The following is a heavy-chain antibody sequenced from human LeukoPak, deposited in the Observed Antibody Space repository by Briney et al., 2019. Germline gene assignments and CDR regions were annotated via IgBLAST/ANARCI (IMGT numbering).Heavy chain of an antibody. V-gene: IGHV1-69*06. CDR2: IIPIFGTA. CDR1: GGTFSSYA. J-gene: IGHJ4*02. D-gene: IGHD3-9*01. CDR3: ARTVLRYFDWSLAD. Sequence: SVKVSCKASGGTFSSYAISWVRQAPGQGLEWMGGIIPIFGTANYAQKFQGRVTITADKSTSTAYMELSSLRSEDTAVYYCARTVLRYFDWSLADWGQGTLVTVSS.